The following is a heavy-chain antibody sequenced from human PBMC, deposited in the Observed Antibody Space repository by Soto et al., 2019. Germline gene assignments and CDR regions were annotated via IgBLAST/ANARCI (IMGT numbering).Heavy chain of an antibody. J-gene: IGHJ3*02. CDR1: GGSITSDGFY. Sequence: QVQLQESGPGLLKPSQTLSLTCTVSGGSITSDGFYWTWNRQRPGKGLEWIAYLYYTGSTFYNPSLKSRLTISLDKSANRFSLKMTSVTAADTAIYFCASGPFHIWGQGTMVVVSS. CDR2: LYYTGST. CDR3: ASGPFHI. V-gene: IGHV4-31*03.